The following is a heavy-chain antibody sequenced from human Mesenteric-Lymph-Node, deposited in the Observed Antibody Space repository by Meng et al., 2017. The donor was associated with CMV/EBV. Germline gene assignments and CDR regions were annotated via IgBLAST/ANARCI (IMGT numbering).Heavy chain of an antibody. J-gene: IGHJ4*02. Sequence: GESLKISCAVSGFTFSSHWMHWVRQAPGKGLVWVSRINSDESTTSYADSVKGRFTISRDNAKNTLYLQMNGLKTEDTAVYYCTTGEDFWSGYPFDYWGQGTLVTVSS. D-gene: IGHD3-3*01. V-gene: IGHV3-74*01. CDR2: INSDESTT. CDR1: GFTFSSHW. CDR3: TTGEDFWSGYPFDY.